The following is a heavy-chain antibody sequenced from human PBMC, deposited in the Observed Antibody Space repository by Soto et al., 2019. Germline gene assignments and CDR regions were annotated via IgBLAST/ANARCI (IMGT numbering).Heavy chain of an antibody. V-gene: IGHV1-69*13. D-gene: IGHD4-17*01. Sequence: SVKVSCKASGGTFSSYAISWVRQAPGQGFEWMGGIIPIFGTANYAQKFQGRVTITADESTSTAYMELSSMRSEETAVYYCATDRPVTNPYYYYGMDVWGQGTQVTVSS. J-gene: IGHJ6*02. CDR3: ATDRPVTNPYYYYGMDV. CDR1: GGTFSSYA. CDR2: IIPIFGTA.